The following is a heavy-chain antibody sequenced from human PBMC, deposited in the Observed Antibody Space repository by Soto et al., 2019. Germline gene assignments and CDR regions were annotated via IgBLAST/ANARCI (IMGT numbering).Heavy chain of an antibody. CDR1: GGSFSCYY. J-gene: IGHJ4*02. CDR3: ARGRGLFRTTYFDY. D-gene: IGHD3-10*01. Sequence: SETLSLTCAVYGGSFSCYYWSWIRQPPGKGLEWIGEINHSGSTNYNPSLKSRVTISVDTSKNQFSLKLSSVTAADTAVYYCARGRGLFRTTYFDYWGQGTLVTVSS. CDR2: INHSGST. V-gene: IGHV4-34*01.